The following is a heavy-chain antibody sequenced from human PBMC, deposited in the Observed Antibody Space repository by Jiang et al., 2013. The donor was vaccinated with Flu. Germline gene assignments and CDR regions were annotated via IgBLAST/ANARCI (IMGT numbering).Heavy chain of an antibody. J-gene: IGHJ4*02. Sequence: LLKPSETLSLTCTVSGGSISSSSYYWGWIRQPPGKGLEWIGSIYYSGSTYYNPSLKSRVAISVDTSKNQFSLKLSSVTAADTAVYYCRGQPRYFDWLDPNPATPVDYWGQGTLVTVSS. CDR3: RGQPRYFDWLDPNPATPVDY. CDR1: GGSISSSSYY. CDR2: IYYSGST. D-gene: IGHD3-9*01. V-gene: IGHV4-39*01.